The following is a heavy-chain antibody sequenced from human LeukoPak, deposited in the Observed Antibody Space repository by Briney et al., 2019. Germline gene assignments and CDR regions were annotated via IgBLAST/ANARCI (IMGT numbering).Heavy chain of an antibody. CDR3: AKTGVGATYFDY. J-gene: IGHJ4*02. V-gene: IGHV3-9*01. Sequence: GGSLRLSCAASGFTFDDYAMHWVRQAPGKGLEWVSGISWNSGSIGYADSVKGRFTISRDNAKNSLYLQMNSLRAEDTALYYCAKTGVGATYFDYWGQGILVTVSS. CDR2: ISWNSGSI. CDR1: GFTFDDYA. D-gene: IGHD1-26*01.